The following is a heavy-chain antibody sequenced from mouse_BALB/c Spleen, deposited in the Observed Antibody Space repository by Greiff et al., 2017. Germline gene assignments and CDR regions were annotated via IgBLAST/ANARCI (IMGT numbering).Heavy chain of an antibody. CDR2: IDPANGNT. V-gene: IGHV14-3*02. CDR1: GFNIKDTY. J-gene: IGHJ3*01. Sequence: VQLKESGAELVKPGASVKLSCTASGFNIKDTYMHWVKQRPEQGLEWIGRIDPANGNTKYDPKFQGKATITADTSSNTAYLQLSSLTSEDTAVYYGAGYYYGRAYWGQGTLVTVSA. CDR3: AGYYYGRAY. D-gene: IGHD1-1*01.